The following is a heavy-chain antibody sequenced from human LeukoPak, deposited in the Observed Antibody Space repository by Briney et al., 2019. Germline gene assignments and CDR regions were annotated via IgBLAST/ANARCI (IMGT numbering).Heavy chain of an antibody. D-gene: IGHD3-22*01. J-gene: IGHJ3*02. Sequence: SGTLSLTCSVSGYSFSSGFYWGWIRQPPGKGLEWIGSIFHSGSTYYNPSLKSRVTISVDTSKNQFSLKLSSVTAADTAIYYCARANYYDTSGYSRGAFDIWGQGTMVTVSS. CDR2: IFHSGST. CDR3: ARANYYDTSGYSRGAFDI. CDR1: GYSFSSGFY. V-gene: IGHV4-38-2*02.